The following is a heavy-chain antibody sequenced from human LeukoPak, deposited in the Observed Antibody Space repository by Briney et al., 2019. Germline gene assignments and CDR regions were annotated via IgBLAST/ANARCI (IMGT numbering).Heavy chain of an antibody. J-gene: IGHJ6*03. CDR1: GFTFSSYW. CDR3: AKEELRRITMWGYMDV. Sequence: AGGSLRLSCAASGFTFSSYWMHWVRQAPGKGLEWVAFIRYDGSKKYYTDSVKGRFTISRDNSKNTLYLQMNSLSAEDTAFYYCAKEELRRITMWGYMDVWGKGTTVTISS. V-gene: IGHV3-30*02. CDR2: IRYDGSKK. D-gene: IGHD3-10*02.